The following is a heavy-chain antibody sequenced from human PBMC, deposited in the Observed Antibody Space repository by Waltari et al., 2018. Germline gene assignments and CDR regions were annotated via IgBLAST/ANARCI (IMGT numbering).Heavy chain of an antibody. Sequence: TFSSYWMSWVRQAPGKGLEWVANIKQDGSEKYYVDSVKGRFTISRDNAKNSLYLQMNSLRAEDTAVYYCARDVGSGGSCFDYWGQGTLVTVSS. CDR3: ARDVGSGGSCFDY. V-gene: IGHV3-7*01. D-gene: IGHD2-15*01. CDR2: IKQDGSEK. J-gene: IGHJ4*02. CDR1: TFSSYW.